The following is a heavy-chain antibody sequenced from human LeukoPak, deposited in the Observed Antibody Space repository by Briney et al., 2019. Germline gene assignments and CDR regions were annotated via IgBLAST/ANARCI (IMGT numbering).Heavy chain of an antibody. CDR2: IYTNGGT. V-gene: IGHV4-61*09. CDR1: NAFITSGSYY. D-gene: IGHD3-10*01. CDR3: ATFLEASGSYYYYYMDV. Sequence: SETLSLTCTVSNAFITSGSYYWTWIRQSAGKGLEWIGHIYTNGGTTYNPSLKSRVTVSVDTSKNQFSLKLTSVTAADTAVYYCATFLEASGSYYYYYMDVWGKGTTVTVSS. J-gene: IGHJ6*03.